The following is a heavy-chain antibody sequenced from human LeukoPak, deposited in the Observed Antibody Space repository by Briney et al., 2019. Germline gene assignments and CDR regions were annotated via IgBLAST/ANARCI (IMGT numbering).Heavy chain of an antibody. D-gene: IGHD5-18*01. CDR2: ISYDGSNK. CDR3: ARSYGYGQDDY. Sequence: GGSLRLSCAASGFTFSSYAMHWVRQAPGKGLEWVAVISYDGSNKYYADSVKGRFTISRDNSKNTLYLQMSSLRAEDTAVYYCARSYGYGQDDYWGQGTLVTVSS. CDR1: GFTFSSYA. J-gene: IGHJ4*02. V-gene: IGHV3-30*15.